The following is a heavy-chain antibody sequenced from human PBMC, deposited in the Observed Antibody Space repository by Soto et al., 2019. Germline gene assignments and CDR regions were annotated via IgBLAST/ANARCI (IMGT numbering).Heavy chain of an antibody. CDR3: ARVEAKRYCGGDCYSYYFDY. CDR2: INPSGGST. D-gene: IGHD2-21*02. Sequence: GASVKVSCKASGYTFTSYYMHWVRQAPGQGLEWMGIINPSGGSTSYAQKFQGRVTMTRDTSTSTVYMELSSLRSEDTAVYYCARVEAKRYCGGDCYSYYFDYWGQGTLVTVSS. J-gene: IGHJ4*02. CDR1: GYTFTSYY. V-gene: IGHV1-46*01.